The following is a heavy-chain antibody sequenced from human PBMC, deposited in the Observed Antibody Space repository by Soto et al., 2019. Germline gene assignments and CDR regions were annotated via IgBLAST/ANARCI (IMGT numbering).Heavy chain of an antibody. Sequence: QLLESGGDLVQSGGTLRLSCAASGFTFSNYAMSWVRQAPGKGLEWVSSTSGGGDRTYYTDSVKGRFTMSRDNSRNTLYLPLNSPRGEDTAIYFCAKEGPMAVGAAPSLYYFDLWGLGTLVTVSA. V-gene: IGHV3-23*01. CDR1: GFTFSNYA. CDR2: TSGGGDRT. D-gene: IGHD1-26*01. CDR3: AKEGPMAVGAAPSLYYFDL. J-gene: IGHJ4*02.